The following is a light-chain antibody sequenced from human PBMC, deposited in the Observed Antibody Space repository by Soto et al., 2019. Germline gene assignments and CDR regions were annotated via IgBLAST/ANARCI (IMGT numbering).Light chain of an antibody. V-gene: IGLV2-14*03. Sequence: QSVLTQPASVSGSPGQSITISCTGTSSDVGGYNYVSWYQQHPGKAPKLMIYEVSNRASGVSNRFSGSKSGNTASLTISGLQTEDEADYYCSSYTSSGTYVFGTGTKVTVL. CDR1: SSDVGGYNY. J-gene: IGLJ1*01. CDR3: SSYTSSGTYV. CDR2: EVS.